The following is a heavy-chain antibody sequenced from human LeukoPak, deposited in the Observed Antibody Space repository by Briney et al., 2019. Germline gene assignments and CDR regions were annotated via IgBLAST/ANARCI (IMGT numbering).Heavy chain of an antibody. D-gene: IGHD2-15*01. J-gene: IGHJ1*01. CDR1: GGSISSYY. Sequence: PSETLSLTCTVSGGSISSYYWSWIRQPPGKGLEWIGYIYYSGSTNYNPSLKSRVTISVDTSKNQFSLNLRSVSAADSAIYYCAGRGHRYSRDWGQGILVTVSS. CDR2: IYYSGST. CDR3: AGRGHRYSRD. V-gene: IGHV4-59*08.